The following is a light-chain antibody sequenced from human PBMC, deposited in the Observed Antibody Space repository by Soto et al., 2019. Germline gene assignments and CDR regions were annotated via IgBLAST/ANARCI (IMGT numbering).Light chain of an antibody. CDR1: QGIASG. V-gene: IGKV1-13*02. Sequence: AIRLTQSPSSLAASTGDRVTITCRASQGIASGLAWYQQKPGKAPKLLIQDASSLESGVPSRFSGSGSGTDVTLTISSLQPEDFATYHCQQVNSYPFTFGGGTKLEI. CDR3: QQVNSYPFT. J-gene: IGKJ2*01. CDR2: DAS.